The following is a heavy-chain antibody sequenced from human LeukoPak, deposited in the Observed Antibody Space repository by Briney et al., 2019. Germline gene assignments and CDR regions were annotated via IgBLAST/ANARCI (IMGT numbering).Heavy chain of an antibody. V-gene: IGHV1-69*06. Sequence: SVKVSCKASGGTFSSYAISWVRQAPGQGLEWMGGIIPIFGTANYAQKFQGRVTITADKSTSTAYMELSSLRSEDTAVYYCARGRRAHYDFWSGYSNYFDYWGQGTLVTVSS. CDR3: ARGRRAHYDFWSGYSNYFDY. D-gene: IGHD3-3*01. CDR2: IIPIFGTA. J-gene: IGHJ4*02. CDR1: GGTFSSYA.